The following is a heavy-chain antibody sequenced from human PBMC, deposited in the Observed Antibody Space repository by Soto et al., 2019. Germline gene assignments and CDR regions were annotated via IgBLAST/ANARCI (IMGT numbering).Heavy chain of an antibody. V-gene: IGHV3-23*01. D-gene: IGHD7-27*01. CDR3: AKAWGIDY. Sequence: GGSLRLSCAASGFTFSSYTMSWVRQAPGKGLEWVSTISGSGSSTYSADSVKGRFTISRDNSKNILYLQMNSLRVEDTAIYYSAKAWGIDYWGQGTLVTVSS. CDR1: GFTFSSYT. CDR2: ISGSGSST. J-gene: IGHJ4*02.